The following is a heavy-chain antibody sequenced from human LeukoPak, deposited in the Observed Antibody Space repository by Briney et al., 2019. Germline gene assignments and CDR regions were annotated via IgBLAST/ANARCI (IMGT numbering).Heavy chain of an antibody. V-gene: IGHV3-48*02. CDR2: ISSSSSTI. CDR1: GFTLGSYS. J-gene: IGHJ6*02. Sequence: PGGSLGLSCAASGFTLGSYSMTWVRQAPGKGLEWVSYISSSSSTISYAASVKGRFTISRDNAKNSLSLQMNSLRDEDTAVYYCARDRGMYVWGQGTTVTGSS. CDR3: ARDRGMYV.